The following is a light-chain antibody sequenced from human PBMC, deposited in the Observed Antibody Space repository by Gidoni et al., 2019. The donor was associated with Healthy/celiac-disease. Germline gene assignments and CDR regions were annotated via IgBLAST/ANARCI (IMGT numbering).Light chain of an antibody. V-gene: IGLV3-25*03. CDR2: KDS. CDR3: QSADSSGTLVV. CDR1: ALPKQY. J-gene: IGLJ2*01. Sequence: SYELTQPPSVSVSPGQTARITCSGDALPKQYAYWYQQKPGQAPVLVISKDSERPSGIPERFSGSSSGTTVTLTIRGVQAEDEADYYCQSADSSGTLVVFGGGTKLTVL.